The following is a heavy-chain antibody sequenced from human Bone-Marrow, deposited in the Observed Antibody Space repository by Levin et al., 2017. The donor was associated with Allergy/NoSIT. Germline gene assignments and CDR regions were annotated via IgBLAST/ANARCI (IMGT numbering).Heavy chain of an antibody. V-gene: IGHV4-59*01. J-gene: IGHJ4*02. Sequence: SQTLSLTCAVSSGSTTSASWSWIRQPPGKGLEWIGCVYDSETTTYNPSLRSRAKISLDTSKKEFSLNLNSVTAADTAVYYCARGALEVIAAAWANFDYWGQGTLVTVSS. CDR2: VYDSETT. CDR1: SGSTTSAS. CDR3: ARGALEVIAAAWANFDY. D-gene: IGHD2/OR15-2a*01.